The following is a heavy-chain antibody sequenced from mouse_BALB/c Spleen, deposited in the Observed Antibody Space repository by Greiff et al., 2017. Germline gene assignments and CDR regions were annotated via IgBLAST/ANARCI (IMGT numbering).Heavy chain of an antibody. CDR2: IYPGDGDT. D-gene: IGHD2-4*01. J-gene: IGHJ3*01. V-gene: IGHV1-82*01. Sequence: VQLQQSGPELVKPGASVKISCKASGYAFSSSWMNWVKQRPGQGLEWIGRIYPGDGDTNYNGKFKGKATLTADKSSSTAYMQLSSLTSVDSAVYFCAEVDYDVWAYWGQGTLVTVSA. CDR3: AEVDYDVWAY. CDR1: GYAFSSSW.